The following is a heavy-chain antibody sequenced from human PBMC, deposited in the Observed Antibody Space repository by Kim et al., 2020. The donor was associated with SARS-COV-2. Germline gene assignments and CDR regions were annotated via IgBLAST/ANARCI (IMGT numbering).Heavy chain of an antibody. D-gene: IGHD6-6*01. CDR3: ARIDSSSGGHDAFDI. Sequence: SVKVSCKASGGAFSSYAISWVRQAPGQGLEWMGRIIPILAIANYAQKLQGRVTITADKSTSTAYMELSSLRSEDTAVYYCARIDSSSGGHDAFDIWGQGTMVTVSS. CDR2: IIPILAIA. V-gene: IGHV1-69*04. J-gene: IGHJ3*02. CDR1: GGAFSSYA.